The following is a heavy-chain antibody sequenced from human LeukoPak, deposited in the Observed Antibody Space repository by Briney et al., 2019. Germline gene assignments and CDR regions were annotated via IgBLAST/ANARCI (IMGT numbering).Heavy chain of an antibody. V-gene: IGHV1-2*02. CDR3: ARTHRKGIAAAGRPDY. CDR2: INPNSGGT. CDR1: GYTFTGYY. D-gene: IGHD6-13*01. Sequence: ASVKVSCKASGYTFTGYYMHWVRQAPGQGLEWMGWINPNSGGTNYAQKFQGRVTMTRDTSISTAYMELSRLRSDDTAVYYCARTHRKGIAAAGRPDYWGQGTLVTVSS. J-gene: IGHJ4*02.